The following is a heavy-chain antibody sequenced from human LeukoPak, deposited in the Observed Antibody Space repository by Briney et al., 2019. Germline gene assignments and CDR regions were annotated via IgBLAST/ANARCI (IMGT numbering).Heavy chain of an antibody. Sequence: SETLSLTCAVSDYSISSAYYWGWIRQPPGKGLEWIGSIYHSGSTDYNPSLKSRVTISVDTSKNQFSLKLRSVTAADTAVYYCARGRGDRGFYYYYVDVWGKGTTVTVSS. CDR1: DYSISSAYY. V-gene: IGHV4-38-2*01. D-gene: IGHD2-21*02. CDR2: IYHSGST. J-gene: IGHJ6*03. CDR3: ARGRGDRGFYYYYVDV.